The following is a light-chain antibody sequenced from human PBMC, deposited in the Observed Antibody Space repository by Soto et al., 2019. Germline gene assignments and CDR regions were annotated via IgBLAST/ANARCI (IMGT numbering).Light chain of an antibody. J-gene: IGLJ3*02. Sequence: QSVLTQPPSVSGAPGQRVTISCTGSSSNIGAGYEAHWYQQLPGTAPKLLIYGNNNRPSGVPDRFSGSKSGTSASLAITGLQAEDEADYYCQSYDSSLRVVFGGGTKLTVL. V-gene: IGLV1-40*01. CDR2: GNN. CDR3: QSYDSSLRVV. CDR1: SSNIGAGYE.